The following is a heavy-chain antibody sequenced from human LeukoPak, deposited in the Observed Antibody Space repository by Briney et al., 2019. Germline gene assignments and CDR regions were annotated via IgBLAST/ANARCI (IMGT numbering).Heavy chain of an antibody. CDR3: ARAVGNSNYYWFDP. Sequence: SETLSLTCTVSGGSISSSSYYWGWIRQPPGKGLEWIGSIYYSGSTYYNPSLKSRVTISVDTSKNQFSLKLSSVTAADTAVYYCARAVGNSNYYWFDPWGQGTLVTVSS. CDR2: IYYSGST. V-gene: IGHV4-39*07. J-gene: IGHJ5*02. CDR1: GGSISSSSYY. D-gene: IGHD4-11*01.